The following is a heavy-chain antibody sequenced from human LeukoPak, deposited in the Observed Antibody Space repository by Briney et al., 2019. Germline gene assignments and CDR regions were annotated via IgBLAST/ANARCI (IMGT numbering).Heavy chain of an antibody. D-gene: IGHD6-13*01. J-gene: IGHJ4*02. Sequence: SETLSLTCTVSGVSISSYYWSWIRQPPGKGLEWVGYIYYSGSTNYNPSLKSRVAISVDTAKNLFSLKVSSVTAADTAVYYCARSYYSSSWYYFDYWGQGTLVTVSS. CDR1: GVSISSYY. CDR2: IYYSGST. V-gene: IGHV4-59*01. CDR3: ARSYYSSSWYYFDY.